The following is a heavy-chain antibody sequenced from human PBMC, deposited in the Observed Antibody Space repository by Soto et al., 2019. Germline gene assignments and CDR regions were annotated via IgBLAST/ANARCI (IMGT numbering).Heavy chain of an antibody. CDR2: INAGNGNT. CDR3: ARSIVVVTALDY. Sequence: CKSSGYTFTSYAMHYLRQAPGQRLEWMGWINAGNGNTKYSQKFQGRVTITRDTSASTAYMELSSLRSEDTAVHYCARSIVVVTALDYWGQGTLVTVSS. J-gene: IGHJ4*02. CDR1: GYTFTSYA. D-gene: IGHD2-21*02. V-gene: IGHV1-3*01.